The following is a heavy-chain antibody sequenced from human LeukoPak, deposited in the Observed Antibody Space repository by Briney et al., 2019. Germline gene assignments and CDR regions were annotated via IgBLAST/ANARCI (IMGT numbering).Heavy chain of an antibody. D-gene: IGHD4-17*01. Sequence: SETLSLTCAVYGGSFSGYYWSWIRQPPGKGLEWIGEINHSGSTNYNPSLKSRVTISVDTSKNQFPLKLSSVTAADTAVYYCARGWSYGDYDPAFYFDYWGQGTLVTVSS. CDR1: GGSFSGYY. J-gene: IGHJ4*02. CDR2: INHSGST. CDR3: ARGWSYGDYDPAFYFDY. V-gene: IGHV4-34*01.